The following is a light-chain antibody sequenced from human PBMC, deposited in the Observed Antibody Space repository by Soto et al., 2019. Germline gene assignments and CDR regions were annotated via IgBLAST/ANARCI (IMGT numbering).Light chain of an antibody. Sequence: EIVLTQSPGTLSLSPGERATLSCRASQSVSSTYLSWYQQKPGQAPRLLIYGASSRATGIPDRFSGSGSGAEFPLNISRLEPEDFAVYYCQQYGSSSYTFGQGTKLEIK. V-gene: IGKV3-20*01. J-gene: IGKJ2*01. CDR3: QQYGSSSYT. CDR1: QSVSSTY. CDR2: GAS.